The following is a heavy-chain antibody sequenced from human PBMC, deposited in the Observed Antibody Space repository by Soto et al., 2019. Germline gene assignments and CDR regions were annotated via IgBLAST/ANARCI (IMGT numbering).Heavy chain of an antibody. CDR1: GFTFSSYT. Sequence: EVQLLESGGGLVQPGGSLRLSCAASGFTFSSYTMSWVRQAPGKGLEWVSGISGSGGSTYYADSVEGRFTISRDHSKNTMYRQRTSFRDEDSAVYYCAKMYDTLTVPLHGMDVWGQGTTVIVSS. J-gene: IGHJ6*02. CDR3: AKMYDTLTVPLHGMDV. D-gene: IGHD3-9*01. CDR2: ISGSGGST. V-gene: IGHV3-23*01.